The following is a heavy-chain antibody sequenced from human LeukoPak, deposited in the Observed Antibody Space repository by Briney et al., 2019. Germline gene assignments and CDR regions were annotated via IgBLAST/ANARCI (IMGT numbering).Heavy chain of an antibody. CDR3: ARQVVPAAIRLWYGWFDP. CDR2: IYYSGST. CDR1: GGSISSYY. Sequence: PSETLSLTCTVSGGSISSYYWSWTRQPPGKGLEWIGYIYYSGSTNYNPSLKSRVTISVDTSKNQFSLKLSSVTAADTAVYYCARQVVPAAIRLWYGWFDPWGQGTLVTVSS. J-gene: IGHJ5*02. V-gene: IGHV4-59*08. D-gene: IGHD2-2*01.